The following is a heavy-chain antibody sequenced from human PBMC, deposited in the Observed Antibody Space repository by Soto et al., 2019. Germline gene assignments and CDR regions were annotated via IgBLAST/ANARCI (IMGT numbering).Heavy chain of an antibody. CDR2: IIPIFGTA. V-gene: IGHV1-69*01. CDR1: GGTFSSYA. Sequence: QVQLVQSGAEVKKPGSSVKVSCKASGGTFSSYAISWVRQAPGQGLEWMGGIIPIFGTANYAQKFQGRVTITADESTSTVYMELSSLRSEDTAVYYCARRGLDYQRPYYYYGMDVWGQGTTVTVSS. CDR3: ARRGLDYQRPYYYYGMDV. D-gene: IGHD2-2*01. J-gene: IGHJ6*02.